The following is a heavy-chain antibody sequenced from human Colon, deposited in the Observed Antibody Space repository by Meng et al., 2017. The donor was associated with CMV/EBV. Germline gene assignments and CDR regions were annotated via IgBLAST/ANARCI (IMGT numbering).Heavy chain of an antibody. Sequence: GESLKISCAASGMTLSSYWMTWVRQAPGKGLEWVANIKQDGSETSYVDSVKGRFTISRDNSKNTLFLQMNSLRAEDTAVYYCARDRSDVYRYLDSWGQGTLVTVSS. CDR3: ARDRSDVYRYLDS. D-gene: IGHD5-24*01. CDR2: IKQDGSET. CDR1: GMTLSSYW. J-gene: IGHJ5*01. V-gene: IGHV3-7*01.